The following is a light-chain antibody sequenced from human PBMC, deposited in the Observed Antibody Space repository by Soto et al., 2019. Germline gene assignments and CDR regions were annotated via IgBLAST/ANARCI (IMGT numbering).Light chain of an antibody. J-gene: IGKJ2*01. CDR2: DAS. V-gene: IGKV3-11*01. CDR3: QQRSNWPPYT. CDR1: QSVSSY. Sequence: EIVLTQSPATLSLSPGERATLSCRASQSVSSYLAWYQQKPGQAPSLLIYDASNRATGIPARFSGSGSGTHFTLTISSGEAEDFAVYYCQQRSNWPPYTCDQVTKLEIK.